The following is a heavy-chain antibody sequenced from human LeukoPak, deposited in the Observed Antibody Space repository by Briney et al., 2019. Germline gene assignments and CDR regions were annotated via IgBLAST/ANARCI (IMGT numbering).Heavy chain of an antibody. CDR2: ISGSGGST. CDR3: AKDLEVGATPLFQNH. CDR1: GFTFSSYS. Sequence: GGSLRLSCVGSGFTFSSYSMSWVRQAPGKGLEWVSAISGSGGSTYYADSVKGRFTISRDNSKNTLYLQMNSLRAEDTAVYYCAKDLEVGATPLFQNHWGQGTLVTVSS. D-gene: IGHD1-26*01. V-gene: IGHV3-23*01. J-gene: IGHJ5*02.